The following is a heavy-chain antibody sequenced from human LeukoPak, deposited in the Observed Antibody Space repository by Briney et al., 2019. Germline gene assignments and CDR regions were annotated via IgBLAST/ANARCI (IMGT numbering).Heavy chain of an antibody. J-gene: IGHJ4*02. CDR3: ARGYCSGDSRYQLN. Sequence: GGSLRLSCAASGLTFRNYWMHWVRQAPGKGLVWVSRINSDGSDTTYADSVKGRFTISRDNAKNTLYLQMNSLRAEDTAVYYCARGYCSGDSRYQLNWGQGTLVTVSS. CDR2: INSDGSDT. CDR1: GLTFRNYW. D-gene: IGHD2-15*01. V-gene: IGHV3-74*01.